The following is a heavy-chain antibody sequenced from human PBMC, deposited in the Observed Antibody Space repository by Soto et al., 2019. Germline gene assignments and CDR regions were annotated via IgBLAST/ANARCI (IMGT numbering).Heavy chain of an antibody. CDR2: IYYSGST. J-gene: IGHJ1*01. Sequence: SETLSLTYTVSGGSVSGGVYYWNWIRQHPEKGLEWIGYIYYSGSTYYNPSLRSRVTISADTSKNRFSLKLSSVTVADTAVYYCARSSVAGAGYFQHWGQGTQVTVSS. CDR1: GGSVSGGVYY. D-gene: IGHD6-19*01. CDR3: ARSSVAGAGYFQH. V-gene: IGHV4-31*03.